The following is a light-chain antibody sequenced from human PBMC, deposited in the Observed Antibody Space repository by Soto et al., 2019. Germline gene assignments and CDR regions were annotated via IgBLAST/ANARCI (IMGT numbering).Light chain of an antibody. Sequence: EIVLTQSPATLSLSTGNRTTISCRASQSVSGYLAWYQQKPGQAPRLLIYDASNRATVIPARFSGSGSGTDFTLAITSLEPEDFAVYYCQQRSNWPSTFGGGTKVEI. CDR2: DAS. J-gene: IGKJ4*01. CDR3: QQRSNWPST. V-gene: IGKV3-11*01. CDR1: QSVSGY.